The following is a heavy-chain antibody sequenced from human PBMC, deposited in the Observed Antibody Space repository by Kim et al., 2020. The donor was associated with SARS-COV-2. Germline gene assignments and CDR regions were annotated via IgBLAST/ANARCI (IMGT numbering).Heavy chain of an antibody. V-gene: IGHV3-23*01. Sequence: GGSLRLSCAASGFTFSSYAMSWVRQAPGKGLEWVSAISGSGGSTYYADSVKGRFTISRDNSKNTLYLQMNSLRAEDTAVYYCANLNVLLWFGESPDDYWGQGTLVTVSS. CDR1: GFTFSSYA. CDR2: ISGSGGST. CDR3: ANLNVLLWFGESPDDY. D-gene: IGHD3-10*01. J-gene: IGHJ4*02.